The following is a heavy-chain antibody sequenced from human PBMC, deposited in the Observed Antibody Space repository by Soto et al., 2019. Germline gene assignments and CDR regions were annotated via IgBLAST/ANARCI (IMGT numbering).Heavy chain of an antibody. CDR3: VRHDYPPVSGTCIH. J-gene: IGHJ4*02. CDR2: IDPRDSYS. CDR1: GYNFSKFW. V-gene: IGHV5-10-1*01. D-gene: IGHD6-19*01. Sequence: ESLKISCKGSGYNFSKFWISWVRQMPGKGLEWMARIDPRDSYSDYSPSFRGHVTMSVDKSNSTAHLQWTSLKASDTAIYYCVRHDYPPVSGTCIHWGQGTLVTVSS.